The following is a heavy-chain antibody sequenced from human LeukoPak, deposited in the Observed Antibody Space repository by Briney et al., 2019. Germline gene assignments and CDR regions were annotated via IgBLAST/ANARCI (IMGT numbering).Heavy chain of an antibody. CDR3: ARASSGYYIDFDY. V-gene: IGHV3-20*04. CDR1: GFTFSSYG. CDR2: ISWNGGST. Sequence: GGSLRLSCAASGFTFSSYGMHWVRQAPGKGLEWVSGISWNGGSTGYADSVKGRFTISRDNAKNSLYLQMNSLRAEDTASYYCARASSGYYIDFDYWGRGTLVTVSS. D-gene: IGHD3-22*01. J-gene: IGHJ4*02.